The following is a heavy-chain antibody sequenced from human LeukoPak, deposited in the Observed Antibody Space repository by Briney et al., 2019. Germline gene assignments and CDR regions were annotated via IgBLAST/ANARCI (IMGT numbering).Heavy chain of an antibody. CDR2: ISSSGGIV. J-gene: IGHJ2*01. CDR3: ARVFEL. V-gene: IGHV3-62*04. Sequence: GGSLRLSCAASGFTFSSYGIHWVRQAPGKGLEWVSLISSSGGIVLYTDSVKGRFTISRDNAKNSLFLHMSSLRAEDTAFYYCARVFELWGRGTLVTVSS. CDR1: GFTFSSYG.